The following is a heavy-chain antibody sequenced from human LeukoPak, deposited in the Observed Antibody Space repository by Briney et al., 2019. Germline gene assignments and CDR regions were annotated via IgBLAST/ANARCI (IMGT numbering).Heavy chain of an antibody. CDR2: IIPIFGTA. J-gene: IGHJ5*02. V-gene: IGHV1-69*13. CDR3: ARGVSGTTRFDP. D-gene: IGHD1-7*01. CDR1: GGTFSNYA. Sequence: ASVKVSCKASGGTFSNYAISWVRQAPGQGLEWMGGIIPIFGTANYAQKFQGRVTITADESTSTAYMELSSLRSEDTAVYYCARGVSGTTRFDPWGQGTLVTVSS.